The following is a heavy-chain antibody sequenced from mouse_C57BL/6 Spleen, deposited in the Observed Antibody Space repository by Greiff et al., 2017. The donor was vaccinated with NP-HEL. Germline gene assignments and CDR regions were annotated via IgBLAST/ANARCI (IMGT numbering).Heavy chain of an antibody. CDR2: IWSGGST. CDR3: ARDRLTGSAWFAY. J-gene: IGHJ3*01. V-gene: IGHV2-2*01. Sequence: QVQLQQSGPGLVQPSQSLSITCTVSGFSLTSYGVHWVRQSPGKGMEWLGVIWSGGSTDYNAAFISRLSISKEHSKSQVFFKMNSLQADDTAIYYCARDRLTGSAWFAYWGQGTLVTVSA. CDR1: GFSLTSYG. D-gene: IGHD4-1*01.